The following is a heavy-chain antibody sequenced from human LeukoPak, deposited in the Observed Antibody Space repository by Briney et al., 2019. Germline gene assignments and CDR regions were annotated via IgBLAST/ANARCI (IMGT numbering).Heavy chain of an antibody. Sequence: SQTLSLTCAISGDSVLGNSSTWNWIRQSPSRGLEWLGRTYYWSKWYNDYAPSLKSRLTIDRDTSKNHFSLHLSSVTPEDTAIYFCVRERLTPRLGGDAYFYMDVWGKGTTVTVS. D-gene: IGHD4-17*01. CDR1: GDSVLGNSST. V-gene: IGHV6-1*01. CDR2: TYYWSKWYN. J-gene: IGHJ6*03. CDR3: VRERLTPRLGGDAYFYMDV.